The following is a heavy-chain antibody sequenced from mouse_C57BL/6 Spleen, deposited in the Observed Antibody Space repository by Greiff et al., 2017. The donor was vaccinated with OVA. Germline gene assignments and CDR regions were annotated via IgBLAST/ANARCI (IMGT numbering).Heavy chain of an antibody. Sequence: EVKVEESGGGLVQPGGSMKLSCAASGFTFSDAWMDWVRQSPEKGLEWVAEIRNKANNHATYYAESVKGRFTISRDDSKSSVYLQMNSLRAEDTGIYYCTRGYDYDDAMDYWGQGTSVTVSS. CDR3: TRGYDYDDAMDY. CDR2: IRNKANNHAT. J-gene: IGHJ4*01. D-gene: IGHD2-4*01. CDR1: GFTFSDAW. V-gene: IGHV6-6*01.